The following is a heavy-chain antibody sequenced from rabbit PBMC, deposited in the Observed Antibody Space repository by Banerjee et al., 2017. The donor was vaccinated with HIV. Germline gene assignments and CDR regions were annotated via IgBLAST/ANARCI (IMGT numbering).Heavy chain of an antibody. J-gene: IGHJ4*01. CDR2: IDAGSSGST. CDR3: ARDLAGVIGWNFNL. V-gene: IGHV1S45*01. Sequence: QEQLVESGGGLVKPEGSLTLTCKASGFDFSSYYYISWVRQAPGKGLEWIACIDAGSSGSTYYASWAKGRFTISKTSSTTVTLQMTSLTAADTATYFCARDLAGVIGWNFNLWGQGTLVTVS. CDR1: GFDFSSYYY. D-gene: IGHD4-1*01.